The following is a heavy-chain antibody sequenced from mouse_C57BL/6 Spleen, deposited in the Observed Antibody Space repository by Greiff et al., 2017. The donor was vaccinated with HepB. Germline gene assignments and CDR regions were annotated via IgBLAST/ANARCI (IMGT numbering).Heavy chain of an antibody. CDR1: GYTFTSYG. V-gene: IGHV1-81*01. D-gene: IGHD2-3*01. Sequence: QVQLKQSGAELARPGASVKLSCKASGYTFTSYGISWVKQRTGQGLEWIGEIYPRSGNTYYNEKFKGKATLTADKASSTAYMELRSLTSEDSAFYFCAREDDGGYSSYYFDYWGQGTTLTVSS. J-gene: IGHJ2*01. CDR3: AREDDGGYSSYYFDY. CDR2: IYPRSGNT.